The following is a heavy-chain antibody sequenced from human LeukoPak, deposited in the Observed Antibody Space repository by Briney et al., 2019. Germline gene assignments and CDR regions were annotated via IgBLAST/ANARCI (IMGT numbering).Heavy chain of an antibody. CDR3: AADLTDNWNLDC. D-gene: IGHD1-20*01. J-gene: IGHJ4*02. Sequence: ASVKVSCKASGYTFTSYDINWVRQATGQGLEWMGWMNPNSGNTGYAQKFQGRVTMTRNTSISTAYMELSSLRSEDTAVYYCAADLTDNWNLDCWGQGTLVTVSS. V-gene: IGHV1-8*01. CDR1: GYTFTSYD. CDR2: MNPNSGNT.